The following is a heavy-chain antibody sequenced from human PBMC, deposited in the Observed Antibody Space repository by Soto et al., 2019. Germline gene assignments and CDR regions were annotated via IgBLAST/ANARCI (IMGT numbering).Heavy chain of an antibody. CDR1: GGSISSSSYY. CDR3: SSNLYGSGSYYLYYYYYMDV. V-gene: IGHV4-39*01. D-gene: IGHD3-10*01. CDR2: IYYSGST. Sequence: QLQLQESGPGLVKPSETLSLTCTVSGGSISSSSYYWGWIRQPPGKGLEWIGSIYYSGSTYYNPFLKTRVTISVDTSKNRCSLTLSSVTAADTAVYYCSSNLYGSGSYYLYYYYYMDVWGKGTPVTVSS. J-gene: IGHJ6*03.